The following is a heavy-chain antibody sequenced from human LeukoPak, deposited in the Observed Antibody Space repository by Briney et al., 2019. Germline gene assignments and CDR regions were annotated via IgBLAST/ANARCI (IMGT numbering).Heavy chain of an antibody. Sequence: RSLRLSFTASGFPFCDYAMSWVRRAPGKGLGGVGFIRSKADGGTTEYAASVKGRFTISRDDSKSIAYLQMNSLKTEDTAVYYCTRDRIASSIFGVVISPPDYWGQGTLVTVSS. J-gene: IGHJ4*02. CDR1: GFPFCDYA. V-gene: IGHV3-49*04. CDR2: IRSKADGGTT. D-gene: IGHD3-3*01. CDR3: TRDRIASSIFGVVISPPDY.